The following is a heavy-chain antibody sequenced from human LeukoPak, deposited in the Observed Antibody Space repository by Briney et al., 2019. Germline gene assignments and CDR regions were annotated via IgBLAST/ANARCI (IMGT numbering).Heavy chain of an antibody. Sequence: SETLSLTCTVSGGSISSYYWSWIRQPPGKGLEWIGYIYYSGSTNYNPSLKSRVTISVDTSKNQFSLNLTSVTSADTAVYYCAGDWTGRDDTFDIWGQGKMVTVSS. D-gene: IGHD3/OR15-3a*01. J-gene: IGHJ3*02. CDR2: IYYSGST. CDR3: AGDWTGRDDTFDI. CDR1: GGSISSYY. V-gene: IGHV4-59*01.